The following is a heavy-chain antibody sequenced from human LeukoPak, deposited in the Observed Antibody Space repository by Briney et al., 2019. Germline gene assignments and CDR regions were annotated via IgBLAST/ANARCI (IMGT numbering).Heavy chain of an antibody. Sequence: SETLSLTCTVSGGSISSHYWSWIRQPPGKGLEWIGYIYYSGSTNYNPSLKSRVTISVDTSKNQFSLKLSSVTAADTAVYYCARGVAMVNYWGQGTLVTVSS. CDR3: ARGVAMVNY. J-gene: IGHJ4*02. CDR2: IYYSGST. V-gene: IGHV4-59*11. CDR1: GGSISSHY. D-gene: IGHD5-18*01.